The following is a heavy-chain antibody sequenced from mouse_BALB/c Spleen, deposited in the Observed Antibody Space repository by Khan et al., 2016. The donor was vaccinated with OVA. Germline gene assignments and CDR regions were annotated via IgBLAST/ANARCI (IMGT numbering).Heavy chain of an antibody. CDR1: GFSLTNYG. D-gene: IGHD2-10*01. CDR3: ARQPYYHYNIMDY. J-gene: IGHJ4*01. CDR2: SWMVGGP. V-gene: IGHV2-6-1*01. Sequence: QVQLKESGPGLVAPSQSLSITCTISGFSLTNYGVHWVRQPPGKGLEWLVLSWMVGGPPNNSALKSRLTISNDNSKSQVFLKMNSLQTDDTAMYFCARQPYYHYNIMDYWGQGTSVTIAS.